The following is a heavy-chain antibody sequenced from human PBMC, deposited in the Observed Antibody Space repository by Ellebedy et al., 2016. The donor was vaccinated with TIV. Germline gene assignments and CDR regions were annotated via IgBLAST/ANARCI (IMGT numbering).Heavy chain of an antibody. Sequence: GESLKISXAVSGLSFGNYWMTWVRQAPGKGLEWVANIKHDGSEKYYVDSVKGRFTISRDNAKNSLYLQMNSLRAEDTAVYYCARVTHKKYSNTDYYYYMDVWGKGTTVTVSS. CDR3: ARVTHKKYSNTDYYYYMDV. CDR1: GLSFGNYW. D-gene: IGHD4-11*01. J-gene: IGHJ6*03. V-gene: IGHV3-7*01. CDR2: IKHDGSEK.